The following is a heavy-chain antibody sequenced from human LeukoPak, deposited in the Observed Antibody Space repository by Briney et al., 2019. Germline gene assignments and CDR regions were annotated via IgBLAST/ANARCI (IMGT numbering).Heavy chain of an antibody. CDR3: ARDPKNYDILTGYYNPN. CDR2: IYYSGST. J-gene: IGHJ4*02. Sequence: SETLSLTCTVSGGSISSSSYYWGWIRQPPGKGLEWLGSIYYSGSTYYNPSLKSRVTISVDTSKNQFSLKLSSVTAADTAVYYCARDPKNYDILTGYYNPNWGQGTLVTVSS. V-gene: IGHV4-39*07. CDR1: GGSISSSSYY. D-gene: IGHD3-9*01.